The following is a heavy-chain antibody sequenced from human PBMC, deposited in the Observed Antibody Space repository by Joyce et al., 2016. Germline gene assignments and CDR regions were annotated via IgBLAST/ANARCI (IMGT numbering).Heavy chain of an antibody. Sequence: QAQLVQSGAQVKKPGSSVKVSCKASGGSFSSSAISWVRQAPGQGLEWMGQIIPIVGTTNYEQKFQGSVTITADKSTSTAYMELSSLRSEDTAVYYCAASNSFGYYWGQGTLVTVSS. CDR3: AASNSFGYY. D-gene: IGHD5-18*01. J-gene: IGHJ4*02. V-gene: IGHV1-69*14. CDR1: GGSFSSSA. CDR2: IIPIVGTT.